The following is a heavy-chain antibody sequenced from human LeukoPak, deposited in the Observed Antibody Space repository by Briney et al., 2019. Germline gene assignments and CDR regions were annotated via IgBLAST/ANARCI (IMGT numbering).Heavy chain of an antibody. J-gene: IGHJ4*02. Sequence: GGSLRLSCAASGFTFSNYALSWVRQAPGKGLECVSAISSSGGSTYSADSVKGRFTISRDNSKNTLYLQMNSLSADDTAVFYCARGGLGSAFDNWGQGTLVTVSS. CDR3: ARGGLGSAFDN. D-gene: IGHD7-27*01. CDR2: ISSSGGST. V-gene: IGHV3-23*01. CDR1: GFTFSNYA.